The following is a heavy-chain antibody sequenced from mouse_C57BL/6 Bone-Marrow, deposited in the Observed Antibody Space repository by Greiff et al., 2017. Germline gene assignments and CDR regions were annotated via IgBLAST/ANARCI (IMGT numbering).Heavy chain of an antibody. CDR1: GYTFTSYW. CDR2: IDPSDSYT. J-gene: IGHJ3*01. CDR3: ARDSGH. Sequence: QVQLQQPGAELVRPGTSVKLSCKASGYTFTSYWMHWVKQRPGQGLEWIGVIDPSDSYTNYNQKFKGKATLTVDTSSSTAYMQLSSLTSGDSAVYYCARDSGHWGQGTLVTVSA. V-gene: IGHV1-59*01.